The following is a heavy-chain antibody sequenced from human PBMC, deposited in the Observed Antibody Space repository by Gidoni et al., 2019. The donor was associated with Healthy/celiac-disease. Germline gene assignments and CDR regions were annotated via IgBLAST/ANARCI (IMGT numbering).Heavy chain of an antibody. Sequence: QVQLVESGGGDVQPGRSLRLSCAASGLTFSCYGMHWVRQAPGTGMDWVAVSGYDGINNYSADAVKGRFTISRDNSKNTLYLQMNSLRAEYTAVSYCAREGWELLGAFDIWGQGTMVTVSS. CDR3: AREGWELLGAFDI. D-gene: IGHD1-26*01. CDR1: GLTFSCYG. CDR2: SGYDGINN. J-gene: IGHJ3*02. V-gene: IGHV3-33*01.